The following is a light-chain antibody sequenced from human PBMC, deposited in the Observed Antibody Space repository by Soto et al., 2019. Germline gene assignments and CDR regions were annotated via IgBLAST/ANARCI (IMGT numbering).Light chain of an antibody. V-gene: IGLV1-44*01. CDR3: AAWDDSLKGLV. CDR2: AND. CDR1: SSNIGSNT. J-gene: IGLJ2*01. Sequence: QSVLTQPPSASGTPGQRVTISCSGSSSNIGSNTVNWYQQLPGTAPKLLIYANDQRPSGVPDRFSGSKSGTSGSLAISGLQSEDEVEYYCAAWDDSLKGLVFGGGTKVTVL.